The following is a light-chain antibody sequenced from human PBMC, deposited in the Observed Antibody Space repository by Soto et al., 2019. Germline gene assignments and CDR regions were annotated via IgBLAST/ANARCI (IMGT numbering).Light chain of an antibody. CDR2: DVS. CDR3: CSYAGSYTWL. Sequence: QSALTQPRSVSGSPGQSVTISCTGTSSDVGGYNYVSWYQQHPGKAPKLMIYDVSKRPSGVPDRFSGSKSGNTAPLTISGLQAEDEADYYCCSYAGSYTWLFGTGTKVTVL. V-gene: IGLV2-11*01. J-gene: IGLJ1*01. CDR1: SSDVGGYNY.